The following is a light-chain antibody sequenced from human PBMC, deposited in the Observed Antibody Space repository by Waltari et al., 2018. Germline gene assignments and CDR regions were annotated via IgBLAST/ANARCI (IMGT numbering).Light chain of an antibody. CDR1: QSVSSY. CDR3: QQRSIWPVT. V-gene: IGKV3-11*01. Sequence: EIVLTQSPATRSLSPGERATLSCRASQSVSSYLAWYQQKPGQAPRLLIYDASNRVTGIPARFSGSGSGTDFTLTISSLDPEDFAVYYCQQRSIWPVTFGGGTKVEIK. J-gene: IGKJ4*01. CDR2: DAS.